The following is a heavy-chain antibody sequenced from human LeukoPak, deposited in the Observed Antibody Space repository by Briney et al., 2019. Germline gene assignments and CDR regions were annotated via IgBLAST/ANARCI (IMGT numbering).Heavy chain of an antibody. CDR3: ARDLRHSSSWYYYGMDV. J-gene: IGHJ6*02. CDR1: GGSISNTAW. Sequence: PSETLSLTCVVSGGSISNTAWWSWVRQPPGKGLEWIGEIHHSGSTNYNPSLTSRVTISVDKSKSQFSLKLTSVTAADTAVYYCARDLRHSSSWYYYGMDVWGQGTTVTVSS. V-gene: IGHV4-4*02. CDR2: IHHSGST. D-gene: IGHD6-13*01.